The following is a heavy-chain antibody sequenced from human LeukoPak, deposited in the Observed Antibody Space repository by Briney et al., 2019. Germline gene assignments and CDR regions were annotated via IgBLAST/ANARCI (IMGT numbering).Heavy chain of an antibody. J-gene: IGHJ4*02. V-gene: IGHV1-18*01. CDR2: ISAYNGNT. CDR1: GYTFTSYG. D-gene: IGHD2-2*01. Sequence: ASVKDSRKASGYTFTSYGISWVRQAPGQGLEWMGWISAYNGNTNYAQKLQGRVTMTTDTSTSTAYMELRSLRSDDTAVYYCARVGCSSTSCFPSVYWGQGTLVTVSS. CDR3: ARVGCSSTSCFPSVY.